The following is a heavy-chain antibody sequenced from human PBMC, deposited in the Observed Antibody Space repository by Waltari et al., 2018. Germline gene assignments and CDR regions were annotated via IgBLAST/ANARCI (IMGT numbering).Heavy chain of an antibody. V-gene: IGHV4-38-2*01. CDR3: ARQTLGYCTSAACSRLEK. Sequence: QGRLQESGPGLVRPSGTRSLTCDVSGYFINTGFFWGWIRQPPGKGLERIGNIYHDGTTYYNPSLKHRLMISLDTSTNQISLRLNFVDAADTAVYYCARQTLGYCTSAACSRLEKWGQGILVTVSS. CDR1: GYFINTGFF. D-gene: IGHD2-2*03. CDR2: IYHDGTT. J-gene: IGHJ1*01.